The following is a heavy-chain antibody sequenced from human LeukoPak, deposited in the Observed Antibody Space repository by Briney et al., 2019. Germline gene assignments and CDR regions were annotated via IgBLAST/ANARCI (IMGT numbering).Heavy chain of an antibody. CDR1: GGSFGGYY. V-gene: IGHV4-34*01. Sequence: SETLSLTCAVYGGSFGGYYSSWVRQPPGKGLEWIGEINESGSTNYNPSLKSRVTISVDTPKKQFSLKMNSVPAAQTAVYYCARNSAYSSSSGINSWGQGTLVTVSS. CDR2: INESGST. D-gene: IGHD6-6*01. CDR3: ARNSAYSSSSGINS. J-gene: IGHJ4*02.